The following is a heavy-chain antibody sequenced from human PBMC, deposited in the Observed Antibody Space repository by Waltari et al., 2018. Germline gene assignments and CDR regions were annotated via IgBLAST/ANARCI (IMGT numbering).Heavy chain of an antibody. CDR3: ARAGAAYGDYLAYFDY. CDR1: GGTFSSYA. D-gene: IGHD4-17*01. V-gene: IGHV1-69*12. J-gene: IGHJ4*02. Sequence: QVQLVQSGAEVKKPGSSVKVSCKASGGTFSSYAISWVRQPPGQGLEWMGGIIPIFGTANYAQKFQGRVTITADESTSTAYMELRSLRSDDTAVYYCARAGAAYGDYLAYFDYWGQGTLVTVSS. CDR2: IIPIFGTA.